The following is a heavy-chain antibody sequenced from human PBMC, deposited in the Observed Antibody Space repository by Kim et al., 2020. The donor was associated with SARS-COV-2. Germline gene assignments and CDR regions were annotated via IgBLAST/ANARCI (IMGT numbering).Heavy chain of an antibody. D-gene: IGHD3-9*01. CDR1: GYIFTRYY. Sequence: ASVKVSCKTSGYIFTRYYIHWVRQAPGQGLEWMRAINPSGGSSRFAQKFQGRVTMTRDTSTDTIYIEVSSLISEDTAVYYCARERYDISTGYVSRFSYGMDVWGQGTTVTVSS. CDR3: ARERYDISTGYVSRFSYGMDV. J-gene: IGHJ6*02. CDR2: INPSGGSS. V-gene: IGHV1-46*01.